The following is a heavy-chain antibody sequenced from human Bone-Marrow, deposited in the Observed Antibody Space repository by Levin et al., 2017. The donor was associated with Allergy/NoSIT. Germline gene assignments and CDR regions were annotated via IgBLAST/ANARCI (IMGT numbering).Heavy chain of an antibody. Sequence: GASVKVSCKASGYTFTDSYVHWVRQAPGQGIEWMGWLHPRSGDTKYAQKFQGRVTMTSDTSIRTVYMEVTELTTDATALYYCAPHRSLLAAADLDYWGQGTLFTVSS. CDR3: APHRSLLAAADLDY. D-gene: IGHD6-13*01. CDR1: GYTFTDSY. J-gene: IGHJ4*02. CDR2: LHPRSGDT. V-gene: IGHV1-2*02.